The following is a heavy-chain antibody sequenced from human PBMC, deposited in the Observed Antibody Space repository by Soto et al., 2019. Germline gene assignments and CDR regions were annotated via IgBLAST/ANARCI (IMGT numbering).Heavy chain of an antibody. D-gene: IGHD6-19*01. CDR1: GDSLSHYY. V-gene: IGHV4-59*01. Sequence: SETLSLTCTVSGDSLSHYYWSWIRQPPGKGLEWIAYIYYSGSTKYNPSLKSRVTISVDTSKNQVSLKLSYVSAADTAVYYCASAVVSGWNSPFDIWGQGTLVTVSS. CDR3: ASAVVSGWNSPFDI. CDR2: IYYSGST. J-gene: IGHJ3*02.